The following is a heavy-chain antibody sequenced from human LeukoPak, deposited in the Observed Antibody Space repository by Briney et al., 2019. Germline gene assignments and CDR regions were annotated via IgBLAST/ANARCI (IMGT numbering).Heavy chain of an antibody. CDR3: TSGQMFTSGGFDD. CDR2: IYTAGDT. J-gene: IGHJ4*02. D-gene: IGHD6-19*01. Sequence: GGSLRLSCAASGFSVSDKYMGWVRQAPGKGLEWVSVIYTAGDTFYPDSVRGRFSVSRDTSRNMVNLQMNSLRAEDTALYYCTSGQMFTSGGFDDWGRGTLVTPSS. V-gene: IGHV3-53*01. CDR1: GFSVSDKY.